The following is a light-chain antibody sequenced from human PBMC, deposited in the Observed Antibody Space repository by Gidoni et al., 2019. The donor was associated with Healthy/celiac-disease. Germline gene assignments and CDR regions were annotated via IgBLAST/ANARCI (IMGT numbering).Light chain of an antibody. CDR3: QQRSNWPPT. Sequence: EIVLTQSPATLSLSPGERATLSCRASQSVSSYLAWYQQKPGQAPRLLIYDASNRATGIPARFSGSGSRTDFTLTSSSLEPEDFAVYYCQQRSNWPPTFGQGTKLEIK. J-gene: IGKJ2*01. CDR1: QSVSSY. CDR2: DAS. V-gene: IGKV3-11*01.